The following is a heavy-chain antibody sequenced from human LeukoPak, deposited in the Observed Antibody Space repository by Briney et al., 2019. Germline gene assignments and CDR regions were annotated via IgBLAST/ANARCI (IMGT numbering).Heavy chain of an antibody. CDR2: INHSGST. CDR3: ARVQISLGAFDI. J-gene: IGHJ3*02. V-gene: IGHV4-34*01. CDR1: GGSFSGYY. Sequence: SETLSLTCAVYGGSFSGYYWSWIRQPPGKGLEWIGEINHSGSTNYNPSLKSRVTVSVDTSKNQFSLKLSSVTAADTAVYYCARVQISLGAFDIWGQGTMVTVSS.